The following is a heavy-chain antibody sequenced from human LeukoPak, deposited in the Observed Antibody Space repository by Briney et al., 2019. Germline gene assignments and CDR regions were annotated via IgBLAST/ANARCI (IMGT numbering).Heavy chain of an antibody. V-gene: IGHV3-7*01. Sequence: GGSLRLSCAASGFSFSNYWMTWVRQAPGEGLEWVANINQDGSVIYYVDSLKGRFTISRDNAKKSVHLQMNSLRAEDTAVYYCARIGYSSSSLDYWGQGTLVTVSS. CDR3: ARIGYSSSSLDY. CDR1: GFSFSNYW. J-gene: IGHJ4*02. CDR2: INQDGSVI. D-gene: IGHD2-2*01.